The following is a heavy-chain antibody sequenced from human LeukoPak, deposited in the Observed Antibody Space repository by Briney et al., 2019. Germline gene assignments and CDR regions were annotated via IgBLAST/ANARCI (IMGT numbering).Heavy chain of an antibody. Sequence: PGRSLRLSCAASGFTFSSYGMHWVRQAPGKGLEWVSAISDSGGSTYYADSVKGRFTISRDNSKNTLYLQMNSLRAEDTALYYCAKNHGSGSYGAMDVWGQGTTVTVSS. J-gene: IGHJ6*02. V-gene: IGHV3-23*01. CDR1: GFTFSSYG. CDR3: AKNHGSGSYGAMDV. D-gene: IGHD3-10*01. CDR2: ISDSGGST.